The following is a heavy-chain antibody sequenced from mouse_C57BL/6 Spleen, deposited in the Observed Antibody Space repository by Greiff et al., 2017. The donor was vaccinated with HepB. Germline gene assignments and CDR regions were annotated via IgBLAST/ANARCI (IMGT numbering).Heavy chain of an antibody. D-gene: IGHD1-1*01. J-gene: IGHJ4*01. Sequence: EVQLQQSGPGLVKPSQSLSLTCSVTGYSITSGYYWNWIRQFPGNKLEWMGYISYDGSNNYNPSLKNRISITRDTSKNQFFLKLNSVTTEDTATYYCARVDYGSSYGYYAMDYWGQGTSVTVSS. CDR2: ISYDGSN. CDR1: GYSITSGYY. CDR3: ARVDYGSSYGYYAMDY. V-gene: IGHV3-6*01.